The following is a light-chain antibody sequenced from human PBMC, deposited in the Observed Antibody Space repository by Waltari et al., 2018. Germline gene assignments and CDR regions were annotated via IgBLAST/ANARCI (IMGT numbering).Light chain of an antibody. J-gene: IGKJ5*01. CDR3: MQSIQLPPIT. V-gene: IGKV2D-29*01. CDR1: QSLLHSADNTL. Sequence: DIVMTQTPLSLSVTPGQPASISSKSIQSLLHSADNTLLYSYLQKAGQPPQLLIHEVSNRLSGVPDRFSGSGSGTDFTLKISRVEAEDVGVYFYMQSIQLPPITFGQGTRLEIK. CDR2: EVS.